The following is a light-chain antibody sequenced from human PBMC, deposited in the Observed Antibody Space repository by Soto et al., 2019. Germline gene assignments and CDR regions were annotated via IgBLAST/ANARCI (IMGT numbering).Light chain of an antibody. CDR1: QSISSTY. V-gene: IGKV3-20*01. J-gene: IGKJ2*01. CDR2: AVS. Sequence: PGEGATLSCRTSQSISSTYLAWYQQRPGQAPRLLIYAVSSRATGIPDRFSGSGSGTDFTLTISRLEPEDFAVYYCQQYFGSPYTFGQGTKLEIK. CDR3: QQYFGSPYT.